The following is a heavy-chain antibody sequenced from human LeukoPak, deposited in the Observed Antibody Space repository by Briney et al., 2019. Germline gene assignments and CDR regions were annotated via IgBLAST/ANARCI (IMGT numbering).Heavy chain of an antibody. CDR2: IYYSGST. V-gene: IGHV4-59*01. D-gene: IGHD3-16*01. Sequence: PSETLSLTCTVSGGAISSYYWSWIRQPPGKGLEYIGYIYYSGSTNYNPSLKSRLTISVDTSKNQFSLKLSSVTAADTAVYYCARETSQKGAHYMDVWGKGTTVTISS. CDR1: GGAISSYY. CDR3: ARETSQKGAHYMDV. J-gene: IGHJ6*03.